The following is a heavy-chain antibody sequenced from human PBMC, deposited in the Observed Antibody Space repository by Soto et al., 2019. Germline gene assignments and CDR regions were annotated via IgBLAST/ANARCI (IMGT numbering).Heavy chain of an antibody. D-gene: IGHD3-16*01. CDR2: ISYDGSNK. CDR1: GFTFSSYA. J-gene: IGHJ3*02. V-gene: IGHV3-30-3*01. CDR3: ARDLGTGDAFDI. Sequence: GGSLRLSCAASGFTFSSYAMHWVRQAPGKGLEWVAVISYDGSNKYYADSVKGRFTISRDNSKNTLYLQMNSLRAEDTAVYYCARDLGTGDAFDIWGQGTMVTV.